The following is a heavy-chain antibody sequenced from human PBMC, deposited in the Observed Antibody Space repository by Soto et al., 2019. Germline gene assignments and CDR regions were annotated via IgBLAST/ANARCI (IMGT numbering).Heavy chain of an antibody. V-gene: IGHV3-9*01. CDR2: INWNSGSI. CDR1: GFTFDDYA. Sequence: PVGSLRLSCAASGFTFDDYAMHWVRQVPGKGLGWVSGINWNSGSIGYADSVKGRFAISRDNAKNSLHLQMNSLRAEDTAFYYCVKDESINWYSGHFRHWGQGTLVTISS. CDR3: VKDESINWYSGHFRH. J-gene: IGHJ1*01. D-gene: IGHD6-13*01.